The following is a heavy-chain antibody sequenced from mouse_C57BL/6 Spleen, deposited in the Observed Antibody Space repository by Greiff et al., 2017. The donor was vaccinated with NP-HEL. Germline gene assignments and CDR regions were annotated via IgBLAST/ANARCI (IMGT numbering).Heavy chain of an antibody. V-gene: IGHV1-53*01. J-gene: IGHJ2*01. CDR1: GYTFTSYW. CDR2: INPSNGGT. CDR3: ARSITTVVASFDY. Sequence: VQLQQPGTELVKPGASVKLSCKASGYTFTSYWMHWVKQRPGQGLEWIGNINPSNGGTNYNEKFKSKATLTVDKSSSTAYMQLSSLTSEDSAVYYCARSITTVVASFDYWGQGTTLTVSS. D-gene: IGHD1-1*01.